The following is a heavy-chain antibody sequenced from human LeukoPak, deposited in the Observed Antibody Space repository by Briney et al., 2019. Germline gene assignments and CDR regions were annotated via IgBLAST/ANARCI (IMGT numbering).Heavy chain of an antibody. CDR3: ARDLGSALDD. CDR1: GFTFNNYG. CDR2: ISFDGYSQ. V-gene: IGHV3-30*03. Sequence: GGSLRLSCAASGFTFNNYGMHWVRQAPGKGLEWVALISFDGYSQGYTDSVKGRSNISRDNSRNTLYLQMTRLRPRDTAVYYCARDLGSALDDWGQGTLVTVSS. J-gene: IGHJ4*02. D-gene: IGHD6-19*01.